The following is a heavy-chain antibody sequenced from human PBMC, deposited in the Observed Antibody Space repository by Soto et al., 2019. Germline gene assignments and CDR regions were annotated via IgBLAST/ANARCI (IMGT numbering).Heavy chain of an antibody. CDR3: ARGRGYSYGPYYFDY. J-gene: IGHJ4*02. V-gene: IGHV4-31*03. CDR1: GGSISSEGYY. CDR2: IYYSGTT. Sequence: PSETPSLTCTVSGGSISSEGYYWSWFRQLPGKGLEWIGDIYYSGTTYHNPSLRSRLTISGDASKNQFSLKLSSVTAADTALYYCARGRGYSYGPYYFDYWGQGTLVTVSS. D-gene: IGHD5-18*01.